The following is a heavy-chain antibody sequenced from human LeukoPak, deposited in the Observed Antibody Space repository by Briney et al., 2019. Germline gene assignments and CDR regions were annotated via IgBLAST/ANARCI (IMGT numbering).Heavy chain of an antibody. CDR3: TTGRVVTATIYYYYGMDV. Sequence: PGGSLRLSCAASGFTFSNAWMSWVRQAPEKGLEWVGRIKSKTDGGTTDYAAPVKGRFTISRDDSKNTLYLQMNSLKTEDTAVYYCTTGRVVTATIYYYYGMDVWGQGTTVTVSS. CDR2: IKSKTDGGTT. V-gene: IGHV3-15*01. J-gene: IGHJ6*02. CDR1: GFTFSNAW. D-gene: IGHD2-21*02.